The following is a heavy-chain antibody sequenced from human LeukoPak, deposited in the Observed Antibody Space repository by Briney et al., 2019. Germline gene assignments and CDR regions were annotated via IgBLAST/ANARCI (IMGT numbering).Heavy chain of an antibody. J-gene: IGHJ4*02. D-gene: IGHD4-17*01. CDR3: AKTTVTADIDY. Sequence: PSETLSLTCAVSGGSISSYYWSWIRQPPGKGLEWIGYIYYSGSTNYNPSLKSRVTISVDTYKNQFSLKLSSVTAADTAVYYCAKTTVTADIDYWGQGTLVTVSS. CDR1: GGSISSYY. CDR2: IYYSGST. V-gene: IGHV4-59*01.